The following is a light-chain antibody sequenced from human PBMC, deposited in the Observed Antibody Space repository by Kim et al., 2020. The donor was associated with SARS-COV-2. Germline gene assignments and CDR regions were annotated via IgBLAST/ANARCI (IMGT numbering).Light chain of an antibody. J-gene: IGLJ1*01. CDR1: KLGQKY. Sequence: SYELTQPPSVSVSPGQTASIACSGDKLGQKYTSWYQQKPGQSPVLVIYQDSKRPSGIPERFSGSNSGNTATLTISGTQLMDEADYYCQAWDSGNYVFGPGTKVTVL. CDR3: QAWDSGNYV. CDR2: QDS. V-gene: IGLV3-1*01.